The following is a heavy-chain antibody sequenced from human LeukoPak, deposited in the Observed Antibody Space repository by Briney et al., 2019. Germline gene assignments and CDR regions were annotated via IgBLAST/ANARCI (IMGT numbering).Heavy chain of an antibody. CDR3: ARDNLEASWGSPGDY. CDR2: INPNSGCT. J-gene: IGHJ4*02. CDR1: AYTFTDYY. V-gene: IGHV1-2*02. D-gene: IGHD2-2*01. Sequence: ASVTVSSTASAYTFTDYYHHWLRQAPGQGLEWMGWINPNSGCTNYPQKFQGRVTLTRDTSMSTVYMEISRLTSDDTAVYYCARDNLEASWGSPGDYWGQGTLVTDSS.